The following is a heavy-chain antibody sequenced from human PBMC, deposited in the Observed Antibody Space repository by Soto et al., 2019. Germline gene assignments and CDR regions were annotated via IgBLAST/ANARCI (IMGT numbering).Heavy chain of an antibody. CDR1: GGSISSYY. D-gene: IGHD3-3*01. Sequence: SETLSLTCTVSGGSISSYYWSWIRQPPGKGLEWIGYIYYSGSTNYNPSLKSRVTISVDTSKNQFSLKLSSVTAADTAVYYCARDRRGDYDFWSGYINWFAPWGQGTLVTVSS. J-gene: IGHJ5*02. CDR2: IYYSGST. CDR3: ARDRRGDYDFWSGYINWFAP. V-gene: IGHV4-59*01.